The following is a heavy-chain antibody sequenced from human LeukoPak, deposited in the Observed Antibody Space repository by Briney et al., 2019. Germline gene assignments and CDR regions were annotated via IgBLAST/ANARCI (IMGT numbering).Heavy chain of an antibody. CDR2: IRSKAYGGTT. Sequence: GGSLRLSCTASGFTFGDYAMSWFRQAPGKGLEWVGFIRSKAYGGTTEYAASVKGRFTISRDDSKSIAYLQMNSLKTEDTAVYYCTRVEENYYYYYMDVWGKGTTVTVSS. CDR3: TRVEENYYYYYMDV. J-gene: IGHJ6*03. CDR1: GFTFGDYA. V-gene: IGHV3-49*03.